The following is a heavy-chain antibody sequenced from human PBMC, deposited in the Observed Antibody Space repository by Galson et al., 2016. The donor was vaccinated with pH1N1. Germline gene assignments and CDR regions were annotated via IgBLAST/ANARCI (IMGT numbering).Heavy chain of an antibody. D-gene: IGHD5-18*01. J-gene: IGHJ4*02. CDR2: TNHGGTS. Sequence: SETLSLTCAVNGGPFSAFFWTWIRQPPGKGLEWIGETNHGGTSNYNPSLKSRVTMSIDASNNQFSLNLTSVTAADTAVYFCARVGKWVQLRRGFFDYWGQGLLVTVSS. V-gene: IGHV4-34*10. CDR1: GGPFSAFF. CDR3: ARVGKWVQLRRGFFDY.